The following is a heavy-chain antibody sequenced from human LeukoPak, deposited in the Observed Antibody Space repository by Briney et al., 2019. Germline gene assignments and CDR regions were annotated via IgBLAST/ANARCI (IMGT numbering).Heavy chain of an antibody. V-gene: IGHV3-48*01. CDR2: ISSSSSTI. CDR3: ARVFTGDCDDY. Sequence: PGGSLRLSCAASGFTFSSYSMNWVRQAPGKGLEWVSYISSSSSTIYYADSVKGRFTISRDNAKNSLYLQMNSLRAEDTAVYYCARVFTGDCDDYWGQGTLVTVSS. J-gene: IGHJ4*02. D-gene: IGHD2-21*02. CDR1: GFTFSSYS.